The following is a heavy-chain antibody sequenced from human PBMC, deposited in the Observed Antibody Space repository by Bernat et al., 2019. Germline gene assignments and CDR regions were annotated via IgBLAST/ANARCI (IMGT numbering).Heavy chain of an antibody. J-gene: IGHJ4*02. CDR2: IYYSGST. D-gene: IGHD4-17*01. CDR3: ASRGPYGDYFFDY. Sequence: QVQLQESGPGLVKPSGTLSLTCAVSGGSISSSSYYWGWIRQPPGKGLEWIGSIYYSGSTYYNPSLKSRVTISVDTSKNQFSLKLSSVTAADTAVYYCASRGPYGDYFFDYWGQGTLVTVSS. V-gene: IGHV4-39*01. CDR1: GGSISSSSYY.